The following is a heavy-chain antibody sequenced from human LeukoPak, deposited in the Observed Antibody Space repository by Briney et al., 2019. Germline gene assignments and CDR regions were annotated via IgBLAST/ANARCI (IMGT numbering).Heavy chain of an antibody. CDR1: GGSITGYY. CDR2: IYHSGGT. Sequence: SETLSLTCTVSGGSITGYYWSRIRQPPGKGLEWIGYIYHSGGTNYSPSLESRVSISVDTSKNQFSLRLSSVTAADTAVYFCARVGYSDSTVFDYWGQGTLVTVSS. CDR3: ARVGYSDSTVFDY. D-gene: IGHD2-2*01. J-gene: IGHJ4*02. V-gene: IGHV4-59*01.